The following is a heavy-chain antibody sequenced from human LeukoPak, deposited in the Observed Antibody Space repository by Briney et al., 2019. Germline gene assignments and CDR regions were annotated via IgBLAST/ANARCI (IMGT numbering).Heavy chain of an antibody. CDR2: ISAYNGNT. V-gene: IGHV1-18*01. CDR1: VYTFTNYG. J-gene: IGHJ4*02. D-gene: IGHD2-8*01. CDR3: ARAGWLMVYATIDY. Sequence: ASVTVSCKSSVYTFTNYGISWVRQAPGQGLEWMGWISAYNGNTNYAQKLQGRVTMTTDTSTSTAYMELRSLRSDDTAVYYCARAGWLMVYATIDYWGQGTLVTVSS.